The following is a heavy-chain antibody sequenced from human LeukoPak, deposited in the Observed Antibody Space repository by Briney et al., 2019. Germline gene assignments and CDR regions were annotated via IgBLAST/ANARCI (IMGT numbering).Heavy chain of an antibody. D-gene: IGHD2-2*03. CDR1: GGSIGSGDYY. V-gene: IGHV4-30-4*08. CDR2: IYYSGST. J-gene: IGHJ5*02. CDR3: ARGLFGYCSSTSCYRWFDP. Sequence: SETLSLTCTVSGGSIGSGDYYWRWIRQPPGTGPEWIGYIYYSGSTYYNPSLKSRITISVNTSKSQFSLKLSSVTAADTAVYYCARGLFGYCSSTSCYRWFDPWGQGTLVTVSS.